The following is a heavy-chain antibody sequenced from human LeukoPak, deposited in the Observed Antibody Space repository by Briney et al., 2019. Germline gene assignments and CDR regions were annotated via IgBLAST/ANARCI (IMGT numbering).Heavy chain of an antibody. CDR2: ISSSGSTR. Sequence: GGSLRLSCAASGFTFSSFEMNWVRQAPGKGLEWVSYISSSGSTRYYADSVKGRFTISRDNAKNSLYLQMNSLRAEDTAVYYCARKDRWYYGSGSYYDYWGQGTLVTVSS. D-gene: IGHD3-10*01. CDR1: GFTFSSFE. V-gene: IGHV3-48*03. J-gene: IGHJ4*02. CDR3: ARKDRWYYGSGSYYDY.